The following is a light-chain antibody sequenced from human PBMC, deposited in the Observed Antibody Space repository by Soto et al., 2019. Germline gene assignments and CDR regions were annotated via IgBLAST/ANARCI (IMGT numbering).Light chain of an antibody. CDR3: QQYNNWPPGT. J-gene: IGKJ1*01. CDR1: QTIRSD. CDR2: GAS. V-gene: IGKV3-15*01. Sequence: EIVMTQSPVTLSVSPGERATLSCRASQTIRSDLAWYQQKPGQAPRLLIYGASTRATGIPARFSGSGSGTEFTLTISSLQSEDFAVYYCQQYNNWPPGTFGQGTKVDIK.